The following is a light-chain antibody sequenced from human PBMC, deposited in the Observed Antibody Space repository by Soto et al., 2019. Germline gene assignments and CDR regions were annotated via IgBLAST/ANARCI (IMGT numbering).Light chain of an antibody. CDR1: QDITNF. V-gene: IGKV1-33*01. Sequence: DIQMTQSPSSLSASVGDRVTITCQASQDITNFLNWYQQTPGQAPKLVISDASTLQSGVPSRFRGSGSGTTFTFTIAGLQPEDFGTYFCQQYDNLPLTFGGGTTVELK. CDR2: DAS. J-gene: IGKJ4*01. CDR3: QQYDNLPLT.